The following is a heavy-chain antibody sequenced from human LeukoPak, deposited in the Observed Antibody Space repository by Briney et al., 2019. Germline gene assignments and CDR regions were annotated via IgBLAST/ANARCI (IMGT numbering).Heavy chain of an antibody. J-gene: IGHJ4*02. V-gene: IGHV3-49*03. CDR1: GFTFGDDG. CDR3: ARGLHDYGDSNYYFDQ. D-gene: IGHD4-17*01. Sequence: HPGRSLRLSCTASGFTFGDDGWSWFRLAPGKGLKWICLIRKKAYGETTEYAASVRGRFTISRDDAKSIAYLQMNSLKTEDTALYYCARGLHDYGDSNYYFDQWGQGTLVTVSS. CDR2: IRKKAYGETT.